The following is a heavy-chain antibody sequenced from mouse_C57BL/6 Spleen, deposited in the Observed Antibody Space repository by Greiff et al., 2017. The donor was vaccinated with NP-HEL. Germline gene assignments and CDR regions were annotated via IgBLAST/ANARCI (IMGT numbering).Heavy chain of an antibody. J-gene: IGHJ4*01. CDR3: APYGSSSYYAMDY. CDR2: INPNYGTT. CDR1: GYSFTDYN. V-gene: IGHV1-39*01. D-gene: IGHD1-1*01. Sequence: VQLKESGPELVKPGASVKISCKASGYSFTDYNMNWVKQSNGKSLEWIGVINPNYGTTSYNQKFKGKATLTVDQSSSTAYMQLNSLTSEDSAVYYCAPYGSSSYYAMDYWGQGTSVTVSS.